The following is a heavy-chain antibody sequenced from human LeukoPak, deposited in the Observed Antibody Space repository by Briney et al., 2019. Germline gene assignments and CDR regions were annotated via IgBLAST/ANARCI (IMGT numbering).Heavy chain of an antibody. CDR2: ISNDGNNK. Sequence: PTGGSLRLSCAASGFIFSSYDMYWVRQAPGKGLEWVAVISNDGNNKQYADSVKGRFTISRDNSKNTLYLQMNSLRADDTAVYHCAKDGLMRFFDYWGQGTLVTVSS. V-gene: IGHV3-30*18. CDR1: GFIFSSYD. CDR3: AKDGLMRFFDY. D-gene: IGHD2-8*01. J-gene: IGHJ4*02.